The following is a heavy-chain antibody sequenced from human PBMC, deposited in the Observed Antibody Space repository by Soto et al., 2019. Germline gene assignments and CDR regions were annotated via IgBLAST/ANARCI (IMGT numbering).Heavy chain of an antibody. CDR2: ISGYSGNT. CDR3: ARRGSGTVTGYMSDY. D-gene: IGHD4-17*01. J-gene: IGHJ4*02. Sequence: QVHLVQSGADVKKPGASVKVSCKASGYTFTSYGISWVRQAPGQGLEWMGWISGYSGNTNYAPKFQDRVTMTTDTSXITAYMELRSLTSDDTAVYYCARRGSGTVTGYMSDYWGQGSVVTVSS. CDR1: GYTFTSYG. V-gene: IGHV1-18*01.